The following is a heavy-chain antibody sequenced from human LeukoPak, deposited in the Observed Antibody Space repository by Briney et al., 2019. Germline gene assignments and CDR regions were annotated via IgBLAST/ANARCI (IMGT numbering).Heavy chain of an antibody. Sequence: QTLSLTCAISGDSVSSNGAAWDWIRQSPSRGLEWLGRTYYRSQQWYSDYAPSVKGRITINADTSQNQFSLHLNSVTPEDTAVYYCGRETDFGVVTNWGQGTLVTVSS. CDR1: GDSVSSNGAA. J-gene: IGHJ4*02. CDR3: GRETDFGVVTN. CDR2: TYYRSQQWYS. V-gene: IGHV6-1*01. D-gene: IGHD3-3*01.